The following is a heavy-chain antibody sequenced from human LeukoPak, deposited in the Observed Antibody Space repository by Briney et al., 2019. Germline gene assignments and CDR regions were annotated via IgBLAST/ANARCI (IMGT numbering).Heavy chain of an antibody. CDR3: ARDTYYYDSSGYFDAFDI. CDR2: IYSGGST. Sequence: GGSLRLSCAASGFTVSSNYMSSVRQAPGKGLESDPVIYSGGSTYNADSVKGRFTISRDNSKNTLYLQMNSLRAEDTAVCYCARDTYYYDSSGYFDAFDIWGQGTMVTVSS. V-gene: IGHV3-66*02. CDR1: GFTVSSNY. J-gene: IGHJ3*02. D-gene: IGHD3-22*01.